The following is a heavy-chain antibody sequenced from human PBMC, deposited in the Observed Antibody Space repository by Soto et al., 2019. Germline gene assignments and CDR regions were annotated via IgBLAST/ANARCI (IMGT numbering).Heavy chain of an antibody. J-gene: IGHJ6*04. Sequence: QVQVVQSGAEVKKPGSSVKVSCKVSGGIFTNNAISWVRQAPGQGLEWLGGVIPLFDTAYYAQIFRGRLKISGDEAHTGAYVDVSGRTSGDTAVYFGATGGQNVGYTLTPVMGVWAKGTTAPV. V-gene: IGHV1-69*01. CDR1: GGIFTNNA. CDR2: VIPLFDTA. CDR3: ATGGQNVGYTLTPVMGV. D-gene: IGHD5-18*01.